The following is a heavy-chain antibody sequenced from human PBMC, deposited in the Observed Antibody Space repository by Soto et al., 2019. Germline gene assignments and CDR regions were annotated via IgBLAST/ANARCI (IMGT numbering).Heavy chain of an antibody. CDR3: EIDVGSGEVSVV. CDR2: IIPLFGTT. Sequence: QVQLVQSGTEVKKPGSSAKVSCKASGGTFSNYVISWVRQAPGQGLEWMGGIIPLFGTTAYAKKCQGRIAITAAESTTTVYMDLSSLIFEDTAVYFCEIDVGSGEVSVVWGQGNTVSVSS. CDR1: GGTFSNYV. D-gene: IGHD3-10*01. V-gene: IGHV1-69*01. J-gene: IGHJ6*02.